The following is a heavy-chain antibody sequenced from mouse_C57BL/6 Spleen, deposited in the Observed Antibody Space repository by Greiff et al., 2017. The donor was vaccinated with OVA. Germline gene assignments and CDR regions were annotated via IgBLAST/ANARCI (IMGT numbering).Heavy chain of an antibody. Sequence: VQLQQPGAELVKPGASVKLSCKASGYTFTSYWMHWVKQRPGRGLEWIGRIDPNRGGTKYNEKFKSKATLTVDKPSSTAYMQLSSLTSEDSAVYYCASGYYGSSPYYAMDYWGQGTSVTVSS. CDR3: ASGYYGSSPYYAMDY. D-gene: IGHD1-1*01. J-gene: IGHJ4*01. V-gene: IGHV1-72*01. CDR2: IDPNRGGT. CDR1: GYTFTSYW.